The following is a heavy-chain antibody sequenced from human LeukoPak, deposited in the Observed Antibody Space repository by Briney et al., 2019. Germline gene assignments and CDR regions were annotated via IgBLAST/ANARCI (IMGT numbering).Heavy chain of an antibody. CDR3: ARARIAVASLPDAFDI. CDR2: ISGSGGST. Sequence: GGTLRLSCAASGFTLSSYGMSWVRQAPGKGLEWVSAISGSGGSTYYADSVKGRFTISRDNSKNTLYLQMNSLRAEDTALYYCARARIAVASLPDAFDIWGQGTMVTVSS. D-gene: IGHD6-19*01. V-gene: IGHV3-23*01. CDR1: GFTLSSYG. J-gene: IGHJ3*02.